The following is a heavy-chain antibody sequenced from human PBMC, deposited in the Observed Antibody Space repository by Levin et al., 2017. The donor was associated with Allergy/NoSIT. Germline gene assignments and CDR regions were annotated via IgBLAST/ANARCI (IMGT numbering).Heavy chain of an antibody. D-gene: IGHD6-19*01. J-gene: IGHJ5*02. CDR3: AKTGYSSGWSGDWFDP. CDR1: GFTFSSYG. V-gene: IGHV3-30*18. CDR2: ISYDGSNK. Sequence: GGSLRLSCAASGFTFSSYGMHWVRQAPGKGLEWVAVISYDGSNKYYADSVKGRFTISRDNSKNTLYLQMNSLRAEDTAGYYCAKTGYSSGWSGDWFDPWGQGTLVTVSS.